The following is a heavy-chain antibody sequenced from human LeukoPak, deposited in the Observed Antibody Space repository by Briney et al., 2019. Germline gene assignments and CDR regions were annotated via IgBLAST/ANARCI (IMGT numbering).Heavy chain of an antibody. J-gene: IGHJ4*02. CDR2: ISSSSGYI. Sequence: PGGSLRLSCAASGFTFGSYSMNWVRQAPGKGLEWVSSISSSSGYIYYADSVKGRFTISRDNAKNSLYLQMNSLRAEDTAVYYCARDSVPSYDFWSGYHHDYWGQGTLVTVSS. D-gene: IGHD3-3*01. CDR1: GFTFGSYS. V-gene: IGHV3-21*01. CDR3: ARDSVPSYDFWSGYHHDY.